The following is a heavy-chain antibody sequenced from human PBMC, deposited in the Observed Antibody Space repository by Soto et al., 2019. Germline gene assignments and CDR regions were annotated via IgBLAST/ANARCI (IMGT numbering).Heavy chain of an antibody. V-gene: IGHV4-59*08. CDR2: IYYSEST. Sequence: PSETLSLTCTVSGGSISSYYWSWIRQPPGMGLEWIGYIYYSESTNYSPSLKSRVTISVDTSKNQFSLKLSSVTAADTAVYYCARRAKQHSYYYYYYMDVWGKGTTVTVSS. J-gene: IGHJ6*03. CDR3: ARRAKQHSYYYYYYMDV. CDR1: GGSISSYY. D-gene: IGHD5-12*01.